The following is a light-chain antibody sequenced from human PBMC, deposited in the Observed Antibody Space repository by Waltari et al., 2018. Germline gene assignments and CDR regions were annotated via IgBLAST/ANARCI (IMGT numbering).Light chain of an antibody. CDR1: QSLLTSSGYTF. V-gene: IGKV2-28*01. J-gene: IGKJ1*01. Sequence: DIVMTQSPLSLPVSPGEPASISCRSSQSLLTSSGYTFLDWYLQKPGQSPQLLIYLVSNRDSGVPDRFRGSGSGTDFTLKISRVEAEDVGVYYCMQSRQTPWTFGEGTKVEIK. CDR2: LVS. CDR3: MQSRQTPWT.